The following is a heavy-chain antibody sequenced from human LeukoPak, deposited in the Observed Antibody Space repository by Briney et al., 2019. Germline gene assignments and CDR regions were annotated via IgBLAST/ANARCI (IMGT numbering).Heavy chain of an antibody. CDR3: ARSGRTLGYCSGGSCYRGYFDY. CDR1: GYTFTSYG. V-gene: IGHV1-18*01. CDR2: ISAYNGNT. D-gene: IGHD2-15*01. J-gene: IGHJ4*02. Sequence: ASVKVSCKASGYTFTSYGISWVRQAPGQGLEWMGWISAYNGNTNYAQKLQGRVTMTTDTSTSTAYMELRSLGSDDTAVYYCARSGRTLGYCSGGSCYRGYFDYWGQRTLVTVSS.